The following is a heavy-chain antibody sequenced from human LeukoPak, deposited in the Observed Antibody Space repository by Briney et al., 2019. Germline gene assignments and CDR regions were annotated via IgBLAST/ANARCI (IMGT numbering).Heavy chain of an antibody. CDR1: GFTISSYA. CDR3: AKDGEGLLKWSPALGY. J-gene: IGHJ4*02. D-gene: IGHD3-3*01. CDR2: MSGSAGNT. V-gene: IGHV3-23*01. Sequence: PGGSLGLSCAVSGFTISSYAMSWVRQAPGKGLEWVSAMSGSAGNTYYADSVRGRITISRDNSKNMLYLEMNSLRAEDTAVYYCAKDGEGLLKWSPALGYWGQGTLVTVSS.